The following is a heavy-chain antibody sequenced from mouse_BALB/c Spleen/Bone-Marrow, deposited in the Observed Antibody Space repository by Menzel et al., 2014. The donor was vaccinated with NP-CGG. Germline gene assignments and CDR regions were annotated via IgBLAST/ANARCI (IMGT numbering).Heavy chain of an antibody. CDR1: GFSLSTSAMG. CDR3: ARRVITVSMDY. D-gene: IGHD1-1*01. CDR2: IWWGDNK. V-gene: IGHV8-5*01. Sequence: QVRLQQSGPGILQPSQTLSLTCSFSGFSLSTSAMGVGWIRQPSGEGLEWLADIWWGDNKYYNPSLKSRLTISKDTSSNQVFLKITSVDTADTATYYCARRVITVSMDYWGQGTSVTVSS. J-gene: IGHJ4*01.